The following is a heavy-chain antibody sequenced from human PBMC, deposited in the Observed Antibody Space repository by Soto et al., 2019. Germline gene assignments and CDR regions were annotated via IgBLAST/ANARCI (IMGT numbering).Heavy chain of an antibody. J-gene: IGHJ4*02. V-gene: IGHV4-34*01. CDR2: INHSGSA. D-gene: IGHD3-10*01. CDR3: ARAPRGNYGYPSYFDY. CDR1: GESFSGYI. Sequence: SETLSLTCAVYGESFSGYIWTWIRQTPGKGLQWIGQINHSGSASYNPSLKSRVTISVDTSKNQFSLKLSSVTAADTAVYYCARAPRGNYGYPSYFDYWGQGTLVTVSS.